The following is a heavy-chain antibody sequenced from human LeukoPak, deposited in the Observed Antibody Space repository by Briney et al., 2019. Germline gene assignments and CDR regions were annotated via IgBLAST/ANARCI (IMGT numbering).Heavy chain of an antibody. CDR2: MNPNSGNT. J-gene: IGHJ5*02. Sequence: SVKVSCKASGYTFTSYDINWVRQATGQGLEWMGWMNPNSGNTGYAQKFQGRVTMTRNTSISTAYMELSSLRSEDTAVYYCARGVCSGGSCYAHRWFDPWGQGTLVTVSS. V-gene: IGHV1-8*01. D-gene: IGHD2-15*01. CDR3: ARGVCSGGSCYAHRWFDP. CDR1: GYTFTSYD.